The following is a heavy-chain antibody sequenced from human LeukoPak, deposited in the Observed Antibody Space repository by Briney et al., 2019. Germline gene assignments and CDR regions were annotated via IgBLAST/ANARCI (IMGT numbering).Heavy chain of an antibody. CDR2: INWNGGST. CDR3: ARDQTPYDFWSGPGEYYFDY. D-gene: IGHD3-3*01. Sequence: GGSLRLSCAASGFTFDDYGMSWVRQAPGKGLEWVSGINWNGGSTGYADSVKGRFTISRDNAKNSLYLQMNSLRAEDTAVYYCARDQTPYDFWSGPGEYYFDYWGQGTLVTVSS. CDR1: GFTFDDYG. V-gene: IGHV3-20*04. J-gene: IGHJ4*02.